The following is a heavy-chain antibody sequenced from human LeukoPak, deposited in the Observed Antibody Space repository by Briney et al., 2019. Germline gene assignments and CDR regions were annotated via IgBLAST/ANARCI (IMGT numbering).Heavy chain of an antibody. CDR2: VSFDGRKT. D-gene: IGHD2-21*02. CDR1: GFTFTDYG. Sequence: GGSLRLSCAASGFTFTDYGMHWVRQAPGKGPECVAVVSFDGRKTYYAGFAEGRFTISRDDSNNMVYLQMNSLRTEDTAVYHCVKRGGGDHGLDVWGQGTTVVVS. V-gene: IGHV3-30*18. CDR3: VKRGGGDHGLDV. J-gene: IGHJ6*02.